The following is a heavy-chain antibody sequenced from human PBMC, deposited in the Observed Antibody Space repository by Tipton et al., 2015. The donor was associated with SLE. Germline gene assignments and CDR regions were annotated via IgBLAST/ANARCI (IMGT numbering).Heavy chain of an antibody. D-gene: IGHD3/OR15-3a*01. CDR3: ARSRGTARDW. V-gene: IGHV4-39*07. CDR2: VYYTGNT. J-gene: IGHJ4*02. CDR1: GGSISSSLYL. Sequence: GLVKPSETLFLTCTVSGGSISSSLYLWDWIRQPPGKGLEWIGNVYYTGNTYSNPSLKSRVTLSIDMSKNQFSLRLSSVTAADTAFYYCARSRGTARDWWGQGTLVSVSS.